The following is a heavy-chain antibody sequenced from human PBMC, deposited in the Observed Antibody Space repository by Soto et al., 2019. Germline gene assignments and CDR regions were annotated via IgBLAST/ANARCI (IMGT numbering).Heavy chain of an antibody. CDR3: AREGYCTNGVCYGDY. D-gene: IGHD2-8*01. Sequence: QVQLVQSGAEVKKPGSSVKVSCKASGGSFSSYAISWVRQAPGQGLEWIGGIIPIFGTANYAQKFQGRVTINADESRSTVYMELSSLRAEDTAVYYCAREGYCTNGVCYGDYWGQGTLVTVSS. CDR2: IIPIFGTA. J-gene: IGHJ4*02. V-gene: IGHV1-69*12. CDR1: GGSFSSYA.